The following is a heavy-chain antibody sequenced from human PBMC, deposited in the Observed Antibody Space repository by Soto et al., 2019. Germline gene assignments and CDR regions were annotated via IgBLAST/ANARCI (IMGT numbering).Heavy chain of an antibody. V-gene: IGHV1-8*01. CDR1: GYTFTSYD. CDR3: ARGVNDFGVVTLDY. CDR2: MSPNSGYT. J-gene: IGHJ4*02. D-gene: IGHD3-3*01. Sequence: QVQLVQSGAEVKKPGASVKVFCKASGYTFTSYDINWVRQATGQGLEWMGWMSPNSGYTGCAQKFQGRVTMTRNTSISTAYMELSSLRSGDTAVYYCARGVNDFGVVTLDYWGQGALVTVSS.